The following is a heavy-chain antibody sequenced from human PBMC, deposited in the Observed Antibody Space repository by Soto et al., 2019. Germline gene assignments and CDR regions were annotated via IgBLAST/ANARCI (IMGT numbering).Heavy chain of an antibody. J-gene: IGHJ6*02. V-gene: IGHV1-69*13. D-gene: IGHD3-3*01. CDR1: GGTFSSYA. Sequence: GPSVKVSSKASGGTFSSYAISWVGQAPGQGLEWMGGIIPIFSTANYAQKFQGRVTITADESTCTAYMELSSLRSEDTAVDYCASATKRDYDSTNGFAYGMDVWGQGTTVTVSS. CDR3: ASATKRDYDSTNGFAYGMDV. CDR2: IIPIFSTA.